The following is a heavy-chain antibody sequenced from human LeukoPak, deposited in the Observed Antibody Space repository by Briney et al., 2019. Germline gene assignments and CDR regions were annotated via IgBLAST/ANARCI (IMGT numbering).Heavy chain of an antibody. Sequence: SVTVSCKASGCTFTRYEMKWLRQAPGPPREGTGGMNPNSGNTGYAQKFQGRVTITRNTSMSTAYMELSSLRSEDTAVYYCARGTKRRSYDRYYYYMDVWGKGTTVTVSS. CDR1: GCTFTRYE. J-gene: IGHJ6*03. CDR3: ARGTKRRSYDRYYYYMDV. CDR2: MNPNSGNT. V-gene: IGHV1-8*03. D-gene: IGHD5-12*01.